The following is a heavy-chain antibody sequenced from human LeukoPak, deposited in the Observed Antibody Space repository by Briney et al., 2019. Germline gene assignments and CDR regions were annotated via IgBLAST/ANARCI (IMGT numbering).Heavy chain of an antibody. CDR3: AKDPRYFDWGPEIYYSDY. CDR2: IRYDGSNK. J-gene: IGHJ4*02. D-gene: IGHD3-9*01. V-gene: IGHV3-30*02. Sequence: PPGGSLRLSCAASGFTFSNYGMHWVRQAPGKGLGWVAFIRYDGSNKYYADSVKGRFTISRDNSKNTLYLQMNSLRAEDTAVYYCAKDPRYFDWGPEIYYSDYWGQGTLVTVTS. CDR1: GFTFSNYG.